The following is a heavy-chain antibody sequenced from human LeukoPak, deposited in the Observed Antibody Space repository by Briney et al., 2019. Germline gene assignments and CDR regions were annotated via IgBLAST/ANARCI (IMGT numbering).Heavy chain of an antibody. D-gene: IGHD1-26*01. CDR2: IIPIFGTA. CDR1: GGTFSNYA. Sequence: SVKVSCKASGGTFSNYAISWVRQAPGQGLEWMGGIIPIFGTANYAQKFQGRVTMTRDMSTSTVYMELSSLRSEDTAVYYCARSMVGATSWFDPWGQGTLVTVSS. V-gene: IGHV1-69*05. J-gene: IGHJ5*02. CDR3: ARSMVGATSWFDP.